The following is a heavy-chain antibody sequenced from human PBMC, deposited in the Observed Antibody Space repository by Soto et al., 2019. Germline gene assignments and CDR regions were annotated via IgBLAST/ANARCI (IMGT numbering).Heavy chain of an antibody. CDR2: INVYNGNT. J-gene: IGHJ5*02. V-gene: IGHV1-18*01. CDR1: GYTFTNYG. CDR3: ARGVDTGSYDNQYNWFDP. D-gene: IGHD3-10*01. Sequence: QVQLVQSGGEVKKPGASVKVSCKASGYTFTNYGISWVRQAPGQGLEWMGWINVYNGNTKYAQKVQGRVTMTTDTSTSTASMELRRLRSDDTAVYYCARGVDTGSYDNQYNWFDPWGQGTLVTVSS.